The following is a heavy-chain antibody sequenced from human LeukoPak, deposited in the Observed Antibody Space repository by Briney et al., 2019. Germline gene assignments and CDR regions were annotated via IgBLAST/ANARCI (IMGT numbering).Heavy chain of an antibody. D-gene: IGHD6-13*01. J-gene: IGHJ6*04. CDR2: ISDSGGST. Sequence: GGSLRLSCVTSGLTFSSYAMSWVRQARGKGLEWVSAISDSGGSTYYADSVKGRFTISRDNSKNTLYLQMNSLRAEDTAVYYCAKGYSSSWSAPDVWGKGTTVTVSS. CDR1: GLTFSSYA. V-gene: IGHV3-23*01. CDR3: AKGYSSSWSAPDV.